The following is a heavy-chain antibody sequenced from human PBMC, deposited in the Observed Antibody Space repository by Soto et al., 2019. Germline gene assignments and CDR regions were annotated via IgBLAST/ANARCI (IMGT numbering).Heavy chain of an antibody. J-gene: IGHJ4*02. CDR3: ARDLAAADY. CDR1: GYIFINYY. V-gene: IGHV1-46*04. Sequence: QVQLVQSGAEVKKPGASVKISCKTSGYIFINYYMHWVRQAPGQGLDWVALFNPMSGSTNYAQKLHGRVTVTSDTSTSTVYMELSSLISEDTAGYYCARDLAAADYWGQGTLVTVSS. CDR2: FNPMSGST. D-gene: IGHD6-13*01.